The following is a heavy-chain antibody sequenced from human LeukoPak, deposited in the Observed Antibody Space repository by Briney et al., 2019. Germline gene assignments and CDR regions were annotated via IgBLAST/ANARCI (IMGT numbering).Heavy chain of an antibody. Sequence: GGSLRLSCAASGFTFSSYSMNWVRQAPGKGLEWVSYISSSSSTIYYADSVKGRFTISRDNAKNSLYLQMNSLRAEDTAVYYCAREGVVIRQGLQLGAFDIWGQGTMVTVSS. V-gene: IGHV3-48*01. J-gene: IGHJ3*02. CDR2: ISSSSSTI. D-gene: IGHD3-3*01. CDR1: GFTFSSYS. CDR3: AREGVVIRQGLQLGAFDI.